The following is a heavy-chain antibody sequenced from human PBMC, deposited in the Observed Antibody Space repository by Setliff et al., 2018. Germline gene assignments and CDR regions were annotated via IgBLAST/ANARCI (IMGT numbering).Heavy chain of an antibody. Sequence: PGGSLRLSCAASGFTFSSYSMNWVRQAPGKGLEWVSYISSSSSTIYYADSVKGRFTISRDNAKSSLYLQMNSLRAEDTAVYYCAREDIVVVPAAQEAFDIWGQGTMVTVSS. J-gene: IGHJ3*02. V-gene: IGHV3-48*01. CDR2: ISSSSSTI. CDR3: AREDIVVVPAAQEAFDI. CDR1: GFTFSSYS. D-gene: IGHD2-2*01.